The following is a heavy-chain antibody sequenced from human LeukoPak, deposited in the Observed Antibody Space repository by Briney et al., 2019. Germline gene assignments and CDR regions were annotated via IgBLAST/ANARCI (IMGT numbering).Heavy chain of an antibody. D-gene: IGHD5-12*01. CDR2: INHSGST. V-gene: IGHV4-34*01. CDR1: GGSFSGYY. J-gene: IGHJ4*02. CDR3: ARGRGWLGSPPYYFDY. Sequence: SETLSLTCAVYGGSFSGYYWSWIRQPPGKGLEWIGEINHSGSTNYNPSLKSRVTISVDTSKNQFSLKLSSVTAADTAVYYCARGRGWLGSPPYYFDYWGQGTLVTVSS.